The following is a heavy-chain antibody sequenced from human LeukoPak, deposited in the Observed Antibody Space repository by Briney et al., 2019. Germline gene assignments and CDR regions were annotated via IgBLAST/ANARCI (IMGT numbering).Heavy chain of an antibody. CDR2: ISYDGSNK. D-gene: IGHD6-13*01. CDR1: GFTFSNYA. Sequence: GGSLRLSCAASGFTFSNYAMHWVHQAPGKGLEWVAFISYDGSNKYYADSVKGRFTISRDNSKNTLYLQMNSLRAEDTAVYFCANDAAQQQLSNLFYGMDVWGQGTTVTVSS. V-gene: IGHV3-30-3*02. J-gene: IGHJ6*02. CDR3: ANDAAQQQLSNLFYGMDV.